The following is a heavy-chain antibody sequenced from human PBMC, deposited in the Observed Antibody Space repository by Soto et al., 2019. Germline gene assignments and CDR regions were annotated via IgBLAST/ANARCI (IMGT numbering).Heavy chain of an antibody. CDR1: GYTFTGYY. J-gene: IGHJ4*02. V-gene: IGHV1-2*04. D-gene: IGHD1-7*01. Sequence: GASVKVSCKASGYTFTGYYMHWVRQAPGQGLEWMGWINPNSGGTNYAQKFQGWVTMTRDTSISTAYMELSRLRSDDTAVYYCARARRSDNWNYGDHNTHVVTFDYWGQGTLVTVSS. CDR2: INPNSGGT. CDR3: ARARRSDNWNYGDHNTHVVTFDY.